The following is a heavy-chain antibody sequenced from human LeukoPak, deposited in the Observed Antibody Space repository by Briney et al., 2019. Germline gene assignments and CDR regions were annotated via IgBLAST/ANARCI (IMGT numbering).Heavy chain of an antibody. CDR1: GGSISSYY. Sequence: PSETLSLTCTVSGGSISSYYWTWIRQTPGKGLEWVGYIYYTGTTSYNPSLKSRVTMAQVKTKNQFSLKLSSVTAADTAVYYCARGGEAAAGTKNWFDPWGQGTLVTVSS. J-gene: IGHJ5*02. CDR3: ARGGEAAAGTKNWFDP. CDR2: IYYTGTT. V-gene: IGHV4-59*12. D-gene: IGHD6-13*01.